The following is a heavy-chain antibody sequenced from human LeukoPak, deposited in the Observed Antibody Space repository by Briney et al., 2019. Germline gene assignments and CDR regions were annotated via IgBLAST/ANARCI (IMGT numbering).Heavy chain of an antibody. V-gene: IGHV3-73*01. D-gene: IGHD5-12*01. CDR1: GFTFSDST. CDR3: TRVKFSGYEIEY. CDR2: IRGKPNNYAT. J-gene: IGHJ4*02. Sequence: GGSLKLSCAASGFTFSDSTVHRIRQASGKGLEWVGRIRGKPNNYATAYAASVKGRFTFSRDDSKNTAYLQMNSLRTEDTAVYYCTRVKFSGYEIEYWGQGTLVTVSS.